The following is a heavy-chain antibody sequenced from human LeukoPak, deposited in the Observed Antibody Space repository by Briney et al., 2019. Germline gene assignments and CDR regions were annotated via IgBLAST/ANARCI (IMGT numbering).Heavy chain of an antibody. J-gene: IGHJ4*02. CDR2: ISRSSSFI. Sequence: PGGSLRLSCAASGFTFSSHSMNWVRQAPGKGLEWVSSISRSSSFIYYAESVKGRFTISRDNAKNSLFLQMNSLRAEDTAVYYCASEMGRQGWDNFDHWGQGTLVTVSS. D-gene: IGHD6-19*01. V-gene: IGHV3-21*01. CDR1: GFTFSSHS. CDR3: ASEMGRQGWDNFDH.